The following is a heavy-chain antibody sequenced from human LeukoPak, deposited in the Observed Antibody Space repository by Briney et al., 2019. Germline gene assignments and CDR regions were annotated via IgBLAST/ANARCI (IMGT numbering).Heavy chain of an antibody. CDR1: GFTFSSYW. D-gene: IGHD4-23*01. CDR2: INWNGGST. J-gene: IGHJ4*02. V-gene: IGHV3-20*01. CDR3: ARSSDYGGNSDY. Sequence: PGGSLRLSCAASGFTFSSYWMHWVRQAPGKGLEWVSGINWNGGSTGYADSVKGRFTISRDNAKNSLYLQMNSLRAEDTALYHCARSSDYGGNSDYWGQGTLVTVSS.